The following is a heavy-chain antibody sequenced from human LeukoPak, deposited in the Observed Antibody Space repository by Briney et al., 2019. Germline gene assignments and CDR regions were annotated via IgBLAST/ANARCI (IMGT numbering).Heavy chain of an antibody. CDR3: ARVTNIVATSDYFDY. CDR1: GGSISSGGYY. Sequence: PSETLSLTCTVSGGSISSGGYYWSWIRQPPGKGLEWIGYIYYSGSTNYNPSLKSRVTISVDTSKNQFSLKLSSVTAADTAVYYCARVTNIVATSDYFDYWGQGTLVTVSS. D-gene: IGHD5-12*01. J-gene: IGHJ4*02. V-gene: IGHV4-61*08. CDR2: IYYSGST.